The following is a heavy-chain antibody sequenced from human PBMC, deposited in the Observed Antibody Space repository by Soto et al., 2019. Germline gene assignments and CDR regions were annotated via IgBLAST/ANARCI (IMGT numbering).Heavy chain of an antibody. J-gene: IGHJ3*02. CDR3: ARDMREDLLWLAYRSDAFDI. CDR2: IYHSGST. Sequence: SETLSLTCAVSGGSISSSNWWSWVRQPPGKGLEWIGEIYHSGSTNYNPSLKSRVTISVDKSKNQFSLKLSSVTAADTAVYYCARDMREDLLWLAYRSDAFDIWGQGTMVTVSS. V-gene: IGHV4-4*02. CDR1: GGSISSSNW. D-gene: IGHD6-19*01.